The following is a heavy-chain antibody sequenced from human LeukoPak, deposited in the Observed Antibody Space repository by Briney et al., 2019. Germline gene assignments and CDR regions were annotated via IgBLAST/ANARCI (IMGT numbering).Heavy chain of an antibody. V-gene: IGHV4-59*08. D-gene: IGHD1-26*01. Sequence: SETLSLTCTVSGGSISSYYWSWIRQPPGKGLEWIGYIYYSGSTNYNPSLKSRVTISVDTSKNQFSLKLSSVTAADTAVYYCARHVWDAREYYFDYWGQGTLVTVSS. CDR1: GGSISSYY. J-gene: IGHJ4*02. CDR2: IYYSGST. CDR3: ARHVWDAREYYFDY.